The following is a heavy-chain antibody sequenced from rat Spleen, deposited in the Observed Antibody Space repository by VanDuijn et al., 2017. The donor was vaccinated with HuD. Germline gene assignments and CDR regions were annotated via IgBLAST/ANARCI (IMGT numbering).Heavy chain of an antibody. CDR2: MRYDGDT. J-gene: IGHJ2*01. V-gene: IGHV2S30*01. CDR3: ARSLGRVYNNYFDY. D-gene: IGHD1-10*01. Sequence: QVQLKESGPGLVQPSQTLSLTCTVSGFSLTGNNVHWVRQPPGKGLEWMGRMRYDGDTYYNSALKSRLSISRDTSKSQFFLKMSSLQTEDTATYYCARSLGRVYNNYFDYWGQGVMVTVSS. CDR1: GFSLTGNN.